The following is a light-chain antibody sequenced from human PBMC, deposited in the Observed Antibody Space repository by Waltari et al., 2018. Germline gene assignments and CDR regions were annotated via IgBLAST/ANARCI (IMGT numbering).Light chain of an antibody. CDR1: QSVSSS. CDR2: DAS. Sequence: EIVLTQSPATLSLSPGERATLSCRASQSVSSSLAWYQQTPGQAPRLRIYDASNRATGIPARFSGSRSGTDFTLTISSLEPEDFTVYYCQLRTNLMFTFGQGSKLEI. CDR3: QLRTNLMFT. J-gene: IGKJ2*01. V-gene: IGKV3-11*01.